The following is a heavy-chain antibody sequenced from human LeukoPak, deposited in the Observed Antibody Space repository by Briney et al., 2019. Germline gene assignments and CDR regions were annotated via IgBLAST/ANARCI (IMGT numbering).Heavy chain of an antibody. D-gene: IGHD3-22*01. J-gene: IGHJ4*02. V-gene: IGHV3-7*01. CDR1: GFNFGEFW. CDR3: ARGSTYYYDSSGYYSSHFDY. CDR2: IKEDGSEE. Sequence: GGSLRLSCAASGFNFGEFWMAWVRQTPGKGLEWVADIKEDGSEEFYVDSVKGRFTISRDNAKNSLYLQMNSLRAEDTAVYYCARGSTYYYDSSGYYSSHFDYWGQGTLVTVSS.